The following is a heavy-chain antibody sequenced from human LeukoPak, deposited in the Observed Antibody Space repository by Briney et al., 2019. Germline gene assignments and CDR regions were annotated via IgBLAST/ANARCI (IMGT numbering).Heavy chain of an antibody. D-gene: IGHD3-16*01. CDR3: ARDHNWGFDH. J-gene: IGHJ4*02. CDR2: ISDDGSHE. Sequence: PGRSLRLSCAASGITFSSCGMHWVRQAPGKGLDWVGIISDDGSHEYYAESVKGRFTISRDNSKNTLYLQMNSLRDEDTAVYYCARDHNWGFDHWGQGTLVTVSS. CDR1: GITFSSCG. V-gene: IGHV3-30*03.